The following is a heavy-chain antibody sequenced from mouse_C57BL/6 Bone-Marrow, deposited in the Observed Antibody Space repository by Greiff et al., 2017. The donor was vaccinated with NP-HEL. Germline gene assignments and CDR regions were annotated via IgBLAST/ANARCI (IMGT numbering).Heavy chain of an antibody. Sequence: EVMLVESGGGLVKPGGSLKLSCAASGFTFSSYAMSWVRQTPEKRLEWVATISDGGSYTYYPDNVKGRFTISRDNAKNNLYLQMSHLKSEDTAMYYCARDQRLLCLFDYWGQGTTLTVSS. J-gene: IGHJ2*01. D-gene: IGHD2-1*01. V-gene: IGHV5-4*01. CDR2: ISDGGSYT. CDR3: ARDQRLLCLFDY. CDR1: GFTFSSYA.